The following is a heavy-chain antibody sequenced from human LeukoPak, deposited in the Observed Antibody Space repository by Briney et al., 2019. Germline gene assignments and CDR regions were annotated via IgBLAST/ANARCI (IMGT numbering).Heavy chain of an antibody. CDR1: GFSFSNW. J-gene: IGHJ4*02. Sequence: GGSLRLSCAASGFSFSNWMGWVRQAPGKGLACVANIKTDGSETYYVDSVKGRFTISRDNAKNSLSLQMNSLRAEDTAIYYCVSAIRGSPIDYWGQGTLVSVPS. CDR3: VSAIRGSPIDY. D-gene: IGHD3-10*01. CDR2: IKTDGSET. V-gene: IGHV3-7*01.